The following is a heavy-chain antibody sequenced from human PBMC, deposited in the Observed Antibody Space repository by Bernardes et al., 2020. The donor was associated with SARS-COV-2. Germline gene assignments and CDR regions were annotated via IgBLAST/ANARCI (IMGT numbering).Heavy chain of an antibody. CDR2: IYYSGST. CDR1: GGSISSYY. D-gene: IGHD4-17*01. CDR3: ARHHGRYFDY. J-gene: IGHJ4*02. Sequence: SETLSLTCTVSGGSISSYYWSWIRQPPGKGLEWIGYIYYSGSTNYNPSLKSRVTISVDTSKNQFSLKLSSVTAADTAVYYCARHHGRYFDYWGQGTLVTVSS. V-gene: IGHV4-59*08.